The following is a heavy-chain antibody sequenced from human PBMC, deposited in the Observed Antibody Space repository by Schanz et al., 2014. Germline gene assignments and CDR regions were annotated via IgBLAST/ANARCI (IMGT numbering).Heavy chain of an antibody. CDR3: AKDHAGSDILTALGN. V-gene: IGHV3-23*01. CDR1: GFTFTNYA. D-gene: IGHD3-9*01. J-gene: IGHJ4*02. CDR2: ISGSGGST. Sequence: EVQLLESGGGLVQPGGSLRLSCAASGFTFTNYAMTWVRQVPGKGLEWVSGISGSGGSTYDADSVKGRFTISRDNSKNTLYLQMNSLRAEDTAVYYCAKDHAGSDILTALGNWGQGTLVTVSS.